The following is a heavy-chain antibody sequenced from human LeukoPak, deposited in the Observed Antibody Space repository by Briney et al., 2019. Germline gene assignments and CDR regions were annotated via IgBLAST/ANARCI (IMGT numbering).Heavy chain of an antibody. Sequence: GGSLRLSCAASGFTFSSYAMSWVRQAPGKGLEWVSAISGSGGSTYYADSVKGRFTISRDNSKNTLCLQMNSLRAEDTAVYYCAKHTDFDWFYRGWYFDYWGQGTLVTVSS. D-gene: IGHD3-9*01. CDR2: ISGSGGST. CDR3: AKHTDFDWFYRGWYFDY. CDR1: GFTFSSYA. J-gene: IGHJ4*02. V-gene: IGHV3-23*01.